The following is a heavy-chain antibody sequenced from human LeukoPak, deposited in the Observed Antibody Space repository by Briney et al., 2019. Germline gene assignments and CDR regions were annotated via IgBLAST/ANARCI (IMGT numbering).Heavy chain of an antibody. CDR2: ISAYNGNT. Sequence: ASVKLSCKASGYTFTSYGISWVRQAPGQGLEWMGWISAYNGNTDYAQSLQGRVTMTIDTSTSTVYMELRSLRSDDTAVYYCARDVGRSYDLDYWGQGTLVTVSS. CDR3: ARDVGRSYDLDY. CDR1: GYTFTSYG. J-gene: IGHJ4*02. V-gene: IGHV1-18*01. D-gene: IGHD3-16*01.